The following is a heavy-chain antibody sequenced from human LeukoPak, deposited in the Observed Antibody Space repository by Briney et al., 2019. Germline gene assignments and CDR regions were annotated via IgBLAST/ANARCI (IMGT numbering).Heavy chain of an antibody. Sequence: PSQTLSLTCGVSGGSISSGDYSWSWIRQPPGKDLEWIGSIYHSGSTYYNPSLKSRVTISLDRSKNQFSLKLSSVTAADTAVYYCARKRELGGFFDYWGQGTLVTVSS. V-gene: IGHV4-30-2*01. CDR2: IYHSGST. CDR3: ARKRELGGFFDY. CDR1: GGSISSGDYS. J-gene: IGHJ4*02. D-gene: IGHD3-16*01.